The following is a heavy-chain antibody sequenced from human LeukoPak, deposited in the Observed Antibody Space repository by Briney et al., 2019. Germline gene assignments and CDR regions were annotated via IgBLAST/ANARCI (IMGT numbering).Heavy chain of an antibody. CDR2: MRYDETKT. J-gene: IGHJ4*02. V-gene: IGHV3-30*02. D-gene: IGHD1-26*01. Sequence: GGSLRLSCAASGFTFSYYGMHWVREAPGKGLEWVAFMRYDETKTYFGDSVKGRFSISRDNSKNTVYLQMNSLRAEDTAMYYCAKSHLPNTYSGTYYCDYWGQGTLVTVSS. CDR1: GFTFSYYG. CDR3: AKSHLPNTYSGTYYCDY.